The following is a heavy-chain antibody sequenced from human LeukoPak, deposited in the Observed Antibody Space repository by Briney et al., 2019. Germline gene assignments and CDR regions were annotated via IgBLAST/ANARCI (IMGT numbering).Heavy chain of an antibody. CDR2: ISYDGSNK. CDR3: AKDLYYGSGSYSYYCYYYMDV. Sequence: GGSLRLSCAASGFTFSSSAMSWVRQTPGKGLEWVALISYDGSNKYYADSVKGRFTISRDNSKNTLYLQMNSLRAEDTAVYYCAKDLYYGSGSYSYYCYYYMDVWGKGTTVTISS. V-gene: IGHV3-30*04. J-gene: IGHJ6*03. CDR1: GFTFSSSA. D-gene: IGHD3-10*01.